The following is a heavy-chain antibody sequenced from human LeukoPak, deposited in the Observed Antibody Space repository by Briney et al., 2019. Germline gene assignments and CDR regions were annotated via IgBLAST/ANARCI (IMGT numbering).Heavy chain of an antibody. D-gene: IGHD3-3*01. J-gene: IGHJ6*02. CDR2: MNPNSGNT. V-gene: IGHV1-8*01. CDR1: GYTFTSYD. Sequence: ASVKVSCKASGYTFTSYDINWVRQATGQGLEWMGWMNPNSGNTGYAQKFQGRVTMTRNTSISTAYMELSSLRSEDTAVYYCARGRTYYDFWTYYYYYYGTDVWGQGTTVTVSS. CDR3: ARGRTYYDFWTYYYYYYGTDV.